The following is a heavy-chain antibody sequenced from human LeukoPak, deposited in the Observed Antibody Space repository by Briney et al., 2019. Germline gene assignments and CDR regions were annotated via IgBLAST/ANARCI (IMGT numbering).Heavy chain of an antibody. Sequence: GWALRLSRAASGFTLNSFTMNWVRQAPGKRLEWASSISSSSSYIYYPHSLKGRFTISRDNAKNPLYLQTKRQRAEPTALSYCARPTSGNKGGYNWRFDYWGEGALVTVSS. CDR2: ISSSSSYI. J-gene: IGHJ4*02. CDR1: GFTLNSFT. V-gene: IGHV3-21*01. CDR3: ARPTSGNKGGYNWRFDY. D-gene: IGHD5-24*01.